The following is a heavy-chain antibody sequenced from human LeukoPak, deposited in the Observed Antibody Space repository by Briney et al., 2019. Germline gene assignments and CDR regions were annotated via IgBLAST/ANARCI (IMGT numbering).Heavy chain of an antibody. V-gene: IGHV3-30-3*01. D-gene: IGHD3-3*01. Sequence: GGSLRLSCAASGFTFSSYAMHWVRQAPGKGLEWVAVISYDGSNKYYADSVKGRFTISRDNSKNTLYLQMNSLRAEDTAVYYCARVSRNRFFDYSMDVWGQGTTVTVSS. CDR3: ARVSRNRFFDYSMDV. CDR2: ISYDGSNK. J-gene: IGHJ6*02. CDR1: GFTFSSYA.